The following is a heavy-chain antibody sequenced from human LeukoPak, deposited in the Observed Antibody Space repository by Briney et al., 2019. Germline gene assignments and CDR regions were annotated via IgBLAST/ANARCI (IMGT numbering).Heavy chain of an antibody. CDR2: IWYDGSNK. Sequence: GGSLRLSCEASGLTFSSYGMHWVRQPPGKGLEWVAVIWYDGSNKYYADSVKGRFTISRDNSKNTLYLQMNSLRAEDTAVYYCARLGELGDFDYWGQGTLVTVSS. CDR1: GLTFSSYG. D-gene: IGHD7-27*01. V-gene: IGHV3-33*01. CDR3: ARLGELGDFDY. J-gene: IGHJ4*02.